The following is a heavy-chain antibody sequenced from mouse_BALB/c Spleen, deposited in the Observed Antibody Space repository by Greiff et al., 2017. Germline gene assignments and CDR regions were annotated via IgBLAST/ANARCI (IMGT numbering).Heavy chain of an antibody. CDR2: IYPYNGGT. CDR3: ARGGTTAPFAY. V-gene: IGHV1S29*02. D-gene: IGHD1-2*01. J-gene: IGHJ3*01. Sequence: DVKLQESGPELVKPGASVKISCKASGYTFTDYNMHWVKQSHGKSLEWIGYIYPYNGGTGYNQKFKSKATLTVDNSSSTAYMELRSLTSEDSAVYYCARGGTTAPFAYWGQGTLVTVSA. CDR1: GYTFTDYN.